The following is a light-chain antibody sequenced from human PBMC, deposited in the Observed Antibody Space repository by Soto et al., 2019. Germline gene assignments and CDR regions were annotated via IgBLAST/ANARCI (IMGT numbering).Light chain of an antibody. J-gene: IGKJ3*01. V-gene: IGKV1-5*03. CDR1: QSVSSW. Sequence: DIQMTQSPSTLSASVGDRVTITCRASQSVSSWLAWYQQKPGKVPDLLIYRASSLESGVPSRFSGRGSRTEFTLTISSLQADDFATYYCQQYDSYPLTFGPGTKVDIK. CDR2: RAS. CDR3: QQYDSYPLT.